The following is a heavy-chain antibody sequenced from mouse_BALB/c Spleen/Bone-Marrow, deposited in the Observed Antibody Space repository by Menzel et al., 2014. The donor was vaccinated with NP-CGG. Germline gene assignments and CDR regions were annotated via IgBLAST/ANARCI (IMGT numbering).Heavy chain of an antibody. CDR2: INPYNGGT. CDR3: ARRGAYSGSYYYAMGC. J-gene: IGHJ4*01. Sequence: EVQLQQSGPELVKPGASMKISCKASGYSFTGYTMNWVKQSHGKNLEWIGLINPYNGGTRYNQKFKGKATLTVDKSSSTAYMELVSLTSEDSAVYYCARRGAYSGSYYYAMGCWGQGTSVTVSS. CDR1: GYSFTGYT. V-gene: IGHV1-18*01. D-gene: IGHD2-10*01.